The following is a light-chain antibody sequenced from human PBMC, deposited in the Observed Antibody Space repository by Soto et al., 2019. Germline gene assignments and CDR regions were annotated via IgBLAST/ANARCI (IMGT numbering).Light chain of an antibody. CDR3: QQYNFYSWT. V-gene: IGKV3-15*01. CDR1: QSVNDK. Sequence: EIVMTQYPTTLSVSPGERATLSCRASQSVNDKVAWFQQKPGQAPGLLIIGASTTATGIPARFSGSGSGTEFTLTISSLQPEEFATYYCQQYNFYSWTFSQWTKVDIK. J-gene: IGKJ1*01. CDR2: GAS.